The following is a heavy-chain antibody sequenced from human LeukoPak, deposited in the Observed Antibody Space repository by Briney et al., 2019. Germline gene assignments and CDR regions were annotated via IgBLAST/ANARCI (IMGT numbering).Heavy chain of an antibody. J-gene: IGHJ1*01. CDR1: GGSISSGDYY. CDR3: ARHDNYGGNSAYFQH. V-gene: IGHV4-30-4*01. D-gene: IGHD4-23*01. Sequence: SQTLSLTCTVSGGSISSGDYYWSWIRQPPGKGLEWIGYIFYSGNTYYNPSLKSRVTISVDTSKNQFSLKLSSVTAADTAVYYCARHDNYGGNSAYFQHWGQGTLVTVSS. CDR2: IFYSGNT.